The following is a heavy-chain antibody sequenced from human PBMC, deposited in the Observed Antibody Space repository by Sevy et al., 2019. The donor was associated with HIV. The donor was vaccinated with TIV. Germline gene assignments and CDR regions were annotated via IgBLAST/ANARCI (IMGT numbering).Heavy chain of an antibody. CDR2: LNSDVYGGTV. J-gene: IGHJ4*02. CDR3: TRWKAAQSIFDY. D-gene: IGHD6-13*01. V-gene: IGHV3-49*04. CDR1: GFTFGDYC. Sequence: GGSLRLSCTASGFTFGDYCMSWVRQAPGKGLEWVVFLNSDVYGGTVDHAAFIRGRLVISRDDSKTIAYLQMNDLKTEDTGVYYCTRWKAAQSIFDYWGQGALVTVSS.